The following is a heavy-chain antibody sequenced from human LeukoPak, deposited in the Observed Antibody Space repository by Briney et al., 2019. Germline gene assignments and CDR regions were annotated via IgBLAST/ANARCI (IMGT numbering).Heavy chain of an antibody. CDR1: GGSISSGDYY. J-gene: IGHJ4*02. V-gene: IGHV4-30-4*01. Sequence: SETLSLTCTVSGGSISSGDYYWSWIRQPPGKGLEWIGYIYYSGSTYYNPSLKSRVTISVDTSKNQFSLKLSSVTAADTAVYYCARVLVGATVFDYWGQGTLVTVSS. CDR3: ARVLVGATVFDY. D-gene: IGHD1-26*01. CDR2: IYYSGST.